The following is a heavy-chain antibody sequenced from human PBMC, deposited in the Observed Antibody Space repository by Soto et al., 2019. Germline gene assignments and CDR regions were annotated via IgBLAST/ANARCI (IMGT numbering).Heavy chain of an antibody. Sequence: GGSLRLSCAASGFTFSSYAMGWVRQGPGKGLEWVAVVSIGGSTHYADSVRGRFTISRDNAENSLYLQMNSLSAEDTAVYFCARGVGYDYVNWGQGTLVTVSS. CDR2: VSIGGST. CDR3: ARGVGYDYVN. J-gene: IGHJ4*02. CDR1: GFTFSSYA. V-gene: IGHV3-21*03. D-gene: IGHD5-12*01.